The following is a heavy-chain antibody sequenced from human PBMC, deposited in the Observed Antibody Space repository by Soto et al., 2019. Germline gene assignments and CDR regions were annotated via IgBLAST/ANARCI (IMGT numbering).Heavy chain of an antibody. CDR2: INAGNGNT. J-gene: IGHJ5*02. CDR1: GYTFTSYA. V-gene: IGHV1-3*01. CDR3: ARESLGATSLAFDP. D-gene: IGHD1-26*01. Sequence: ASVKVSCKASGYTFTSYAMHCVRQAPGQRLEWMGWINAGNGNTKYSQKFQGRVTITRDTSASTAYMELSSLRSEDTAVYYCARESLGATSLAFDPWGQGTLVTVSS.